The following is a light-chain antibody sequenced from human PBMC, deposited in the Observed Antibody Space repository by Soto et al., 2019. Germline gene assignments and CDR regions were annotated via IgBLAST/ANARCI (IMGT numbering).Light chain of an antibody. V-gene: IGKV1-6*01. CDR1: QDISKD. CDR3: LQDHDYPRT. J-gene: IGKJ1*01. CDR2: SAT. Sequence: AIQMTQSPPSLSASVGDRVIITCRASQDISKDLGWYQQKPGKAPKFLIYSATSTQSGVPSTFSGSGFGTDFPLTISSLQPEDFATYYCLQDHDYPRTFGQGTMVEF.